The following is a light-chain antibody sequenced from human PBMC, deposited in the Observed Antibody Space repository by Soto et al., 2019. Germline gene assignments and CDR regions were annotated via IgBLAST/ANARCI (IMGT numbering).Light chain of an antibody. CDR3: QQYDNWPSLT. V-gene: IGKV3-15*01. J-gene: IGKJ4*01. CDR2: GAS. Sequence: EILLRQSPGTRSLSPGERVTLSCSASQSVRSNLAWYQHKPGQAPRLLIYGASTRATGIPARFSGSGAGTEFTLTISSLQSEDFAFYYCQQYDNWPSLTFGGGTEVDIK. CDR1: QSVRSN.